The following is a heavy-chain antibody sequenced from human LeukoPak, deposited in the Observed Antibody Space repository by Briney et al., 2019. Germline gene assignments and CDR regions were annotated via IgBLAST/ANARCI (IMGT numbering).Heavy chain of an antibody. CDR1: GFTFSSYA. D-gene: IGHD4-11*01. J-gene: IGHJ5*02. CDR2: ISGSGGST. V-gene: IGHV3-23*01. CDR3: ARATVNWFDP. Sequence: PGGSLRLSCAASGFTFSSYAMTWVRQAPGKGLEWVSGISGSGGSTYYADSVKGRFTISRDNSKNTLYVQMNSLRAEDTAVYYCARATVNWFDPWGQGTLVTVSS.